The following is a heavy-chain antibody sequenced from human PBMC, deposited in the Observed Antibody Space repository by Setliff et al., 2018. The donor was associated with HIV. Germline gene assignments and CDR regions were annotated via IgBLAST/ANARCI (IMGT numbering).Heavy chain of an antibody. J-gene: IGHJ6*03. CDR3: VRVSCSSWYSIPRNYYYSMDV. V-gene: IGHV4-39*01. CDR1: GGSISSSNYY. CDR2: LYYSGST. D-gene: IGHD6-13*01. Sequence: SETLSLTCTVSGGSISSSNYYWGWIRQPPGRGLEWVGSLYYSGSTYYNPSLKSRVTISVDTSKNQFSLKLTSVTAADTAVYYCVRVSCSSWYSIPRNYYYSMDVWGEGTTVTVSS.